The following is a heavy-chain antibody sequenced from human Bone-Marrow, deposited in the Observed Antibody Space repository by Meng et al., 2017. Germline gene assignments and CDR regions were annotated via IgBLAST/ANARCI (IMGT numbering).Heavy chain of an antibody. Sequence: GESLKISCAASGFTFSSYAMHWVRQAPGKGLEYVSAISSNGGSTYYANSVKGRFTISRDNTKNSLYLQMTSLRPEDTALYYCAKAKNYYNIDVWGQGTTVTVSS. V-gene: IGHV3-64*01. J-gene: IGHJ6*02. CDR3: AKAKNYYNIDV. CDR2: ISSNGGST. CDR1: GFTFSSYA.